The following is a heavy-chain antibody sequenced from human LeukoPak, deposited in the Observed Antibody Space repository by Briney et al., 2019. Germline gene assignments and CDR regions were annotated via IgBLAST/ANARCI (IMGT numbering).Heavy chain of an antibody. J-gene: IGHJ4*02. CDR2: IWYDGSKK. D-gene: IGHD6-19*01. CDR1: GFTFSSNG. Sequence: GRSLRLSCAASGFTFSSNGMNWVRQAPGKGLEWVAVIWYDGSKKYYADSVKGQFTISRDNSKNTLDLQMNSLRAEDTAVYYCARVSGDSSGWYYNDYWGQGTLVTVSS. V-gene: IGHV3-33*01. CDR3: ARVSGDSSGWYYNDY.